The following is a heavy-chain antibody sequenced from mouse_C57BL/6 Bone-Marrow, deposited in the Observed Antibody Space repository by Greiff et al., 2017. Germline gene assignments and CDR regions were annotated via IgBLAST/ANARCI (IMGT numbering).Heavy chain of an antibody. CDR1: GYTFTSYW. CDR2: IDPSDSYT. V-gene: IGHV1-59*01. Sequence: QVQLQQPGAELVRPGTSVKLSCKASGYTFTSYWMHWVKQRPGQGLEWIGVIDPSDSYTNYNQKFKGKATLTVDTSSSTAYMQLSSLTSEASAVYYCARWRGNGSSYDYYAMDYWGQGTSVTVSS. CDR3: ARWRGNGSSYDYYAMDY. J-gene: IGHJ4*01. D-gene: IGHD1-1*01.